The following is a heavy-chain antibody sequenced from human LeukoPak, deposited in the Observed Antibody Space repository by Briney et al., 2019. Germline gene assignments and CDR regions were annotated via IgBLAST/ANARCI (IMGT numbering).Heavy chain of an antibody. CDR1: GFTVSANY. J-gene: IGHJ6*03. D-gene: IGHD2-15*01. CDR2: ISSDDTT. CDR3: ARARYCSGGNCYSVYCYMDV. Sequence: PGGSLRLSCAASGFTVSANYVNWVRQAPGDGLECVSVISSDDTTYYADSVKGRFTISRDNSENTLYLQMNSLGAEDTAVYYCARARYCSGGNCYSVYCYMDVWGKGTTVTVSS. V-gene: IGHV3-53*01.